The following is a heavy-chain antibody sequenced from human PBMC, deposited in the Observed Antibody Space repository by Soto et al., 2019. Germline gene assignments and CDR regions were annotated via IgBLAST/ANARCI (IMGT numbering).Heavy chain of an antibody. CDR1: GYSFKDHY. CDR3: ARISCKGGSCYFDFDH. D-gene: IGHD2-15*01. CDR2: IDPSGEHT. J-gene: IGHJ4*02. V-gene: IGHV1-46*02. Sequence: ASVKVSCKASGYSFKDHYMHWVRQAPGRGLAWVGIIDPSGEHTNYAQQFRGRVAMTRDTSTSTAYMELRSLRSEDTAVYFCARISCKGGSCYFDFDHWGQGTLVTVSS.